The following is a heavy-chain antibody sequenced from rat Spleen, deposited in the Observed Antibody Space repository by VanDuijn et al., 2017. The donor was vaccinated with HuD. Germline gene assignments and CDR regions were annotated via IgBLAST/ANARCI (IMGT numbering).Heavy chain of an antibody. CDR1: GFTFSDYY. CDR2: ISSDGGRN. V-gene: IGHV5-29*01. CDR3: ARRHYGYTVYFDY. Sequence: EVQLVESDGGLVQPGRSLKLSCAASGFTFSDYYMAWVRQAPTKGLEWVATISSDGGRNFYRDSVKGRFTISRDIAKSTLSLQMDSLRSEDTATYYCARRHYGYTVYFDYWGQGVMVTVSS. D-gene: IGHD1-9*01. J-gene: IGHJ2*01.